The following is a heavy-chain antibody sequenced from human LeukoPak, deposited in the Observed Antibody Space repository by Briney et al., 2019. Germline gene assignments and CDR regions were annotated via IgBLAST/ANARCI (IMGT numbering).Heavy chain of an antibody. CDR2: ISSSSSTI. D-gene: IGHD6-19*01. J-gene: IGHJ4*02. V-gene: IGHV3-48*01. Sequence: PGGSLRLSCAASGFTFSSCSMNWVRQAPGKGLEWVSYISSSSSTIYYADSVKGRFTISRDNAKNSLSLQMNSLRAEVTAVYYCAREVAGFDYWGQGTLVTVSS. CDR1: GFTFSSCS. CDR3: AREVAGFDY.